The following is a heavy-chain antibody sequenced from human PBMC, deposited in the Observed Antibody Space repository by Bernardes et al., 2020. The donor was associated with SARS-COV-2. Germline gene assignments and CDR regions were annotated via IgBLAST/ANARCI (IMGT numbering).Heavy chain of an antibody. D-gene: IGHD3-10*01. J-gene: IGHJ4*02. CDR1: GYTFSSYG. V-gene: IGHV1-18*01. CDR3: VRDRREYHYGSQSYCGRH. Sequence: ASVKVSCKASGYTFSSYGINWVRQAPGQGLEWMGWIATHNDNRKYAQRVQDRFTVTTDTSTSTVYMELTGLTSEDTAMYYCVRDRREYHYGSQSYCGRHWGQGTLVTVSS. CDR2: IATHNDNR.